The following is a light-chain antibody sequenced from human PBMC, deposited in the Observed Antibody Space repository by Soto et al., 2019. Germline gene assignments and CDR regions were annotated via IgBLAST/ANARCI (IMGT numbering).Light chain of an antibody. J-gene: IGKJ1*01. CDR2: DAY. V-gene: IGKV1-5*01. CDR1: QNINSK. CDR3: QHYKTSSPA. Sequence: DIQMTQSPSTLSASVGDRVAITCRASQNINSKLAWYQKKPGKAPKLLISDAYNLESGVPSRFSGSVSGTEFTLTIGGLQPDDFATYYCQHYKTSSPAFGQGTEVEMK.